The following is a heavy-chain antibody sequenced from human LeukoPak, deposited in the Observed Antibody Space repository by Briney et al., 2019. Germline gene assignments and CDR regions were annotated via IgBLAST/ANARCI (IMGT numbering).Heavy chain of an antibody. D-gene: IGHD3-10*01. CDR1: VYTFSTSG. Sequence: ASVNVSCKASVYTFSTSGISWVRQAPGQGREWMGWISTYNGNTRYAQKFQGRVTMPTDTSTSTAYMELRSLRSDDTAVYYSARALGSWIYVFEYWGQGNLVTVSS. CDR2: ISTYNGNT. J-gene: IGHJ4*02. CDR3: ARALGSWIYVFEY. V-gene: IGHV1-18*01.